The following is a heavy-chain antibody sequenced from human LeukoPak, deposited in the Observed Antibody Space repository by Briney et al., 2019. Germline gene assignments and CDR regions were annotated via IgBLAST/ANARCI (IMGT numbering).Heavy chain of an antibody. J-gene: IGHJ6*02. CDR1: GYTFTSYG. Sequence: GASVKVSCKASGYTFTSYGISWVRQAPGQGLEWMGWISAYNGNTNYAQKLQGRVTMTTDTSTSTAYMELRSLRSDDTAVYYCARHLNSGYQLLDGFGYYYYYYGMDVWGQGTTVTVSS. V-gene: IGHV1-18*01. CDR3: ARHLNSGYQLLDGFGYYYYYYGMDV. D-gene: IGHD2-2*01. CDR2: ISAYNGNT.